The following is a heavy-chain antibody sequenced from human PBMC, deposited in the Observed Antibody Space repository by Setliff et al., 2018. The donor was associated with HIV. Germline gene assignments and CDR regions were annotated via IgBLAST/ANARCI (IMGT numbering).Heavy chain of an antibody. D-gene: IGHD3-10*01. V-gene: IGHV3-21*01. CDR3: ARGTQGSGKTPYDY. CDR2: ISSSSIYI. Sequence: LRLSCAASGFTFSGYSINWVRQAPGKGLEWVSSISSSSIYIFYADSVKGRFTISRDNSKNLLYLQMNSLRAEDTAVYYCARGTQGSGKTPYDYWGQGTLVTVS. J-gene: IGHJ4*02. CDR1: GFTFSGYS.